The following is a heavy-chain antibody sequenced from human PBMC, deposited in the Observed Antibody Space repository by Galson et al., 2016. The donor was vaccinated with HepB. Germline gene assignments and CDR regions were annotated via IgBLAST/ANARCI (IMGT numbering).Heavy chain of an antibody. D-gene: IGHD4-17*01. J-gene: IGHJ4*02. V-gene: IGHV1-46*01. CDR1: GYSFTTYY. CDR3: VRDAFGYGDSRD. CDR2: INPSDGST. Sequence: SVKVSCKASGYSFTTYYIHWVRQAPGQGLEWMGVINPSDGSTHAAPKFQGRITMTGDTSTSTLYMDLISLTSEDTAVYYCVRDAFGYGDSRDWGQGTLVTVSS.